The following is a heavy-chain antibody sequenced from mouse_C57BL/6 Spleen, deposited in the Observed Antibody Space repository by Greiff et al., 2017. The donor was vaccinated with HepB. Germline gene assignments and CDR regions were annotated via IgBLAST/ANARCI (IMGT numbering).Heavy chain of an antibody. CDR1: GYTFTSYW. CDR2: IYPGSGST. J-gene: IGHJ4*01. Sequence: VQLQQPGAELVKPGASVKMSCKASGYTFTSYWITWVKQRPGQGLEWIGDIYPGSGSTNYNEKFKSKATLTVDTSSSTAYMQLSSLTSEDSAVYYCASERGYPFYAMDYWGQGTSVTVSS. D-gene: IGHD2-2*01. CDR3: ASERGYPFYAMDY. V-gene: IGHV1-55*01.